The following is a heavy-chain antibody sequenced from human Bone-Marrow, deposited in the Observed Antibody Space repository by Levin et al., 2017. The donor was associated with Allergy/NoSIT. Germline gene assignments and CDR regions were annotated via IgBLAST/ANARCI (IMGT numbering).Heavy chain of an antibody. CDR1: GFTFSSYA. J-gene: IGHJ6*02. V-gene: IGHV3-23*01. CDR3: AKGGPTYGSGSVYYYYAMDV. Sequence: GGSLRLSCAASGFTFSSYAMNWVRQAPGKLEWVSGLSGYGDSTYYADSVQGRFTIFRDNSKNTLYLQINSLRADDTAVYYCAKGGPTYGSGSVYYYYAMDVWGQGTTVSVSS. D-gene: IGHD3-10*01. CDR2: LSGYGDST.